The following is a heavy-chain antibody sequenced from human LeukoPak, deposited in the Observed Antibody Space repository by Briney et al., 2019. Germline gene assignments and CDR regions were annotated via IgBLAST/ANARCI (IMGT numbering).Heavy chain of an antibody. Sequence: PGGSLRLSCAASGFTFSSYAMSWVRQAPGKGLEWVSAISGSGGSTYYADSVKGRFTISRDNSKNTLYLQMNSLRAEDTAVYYCAKKGNGGPHQSYYFDYWGQGTLVTVSS. CDR3: AKKGNGGPHQSYYFDY. CDR1: GFTFSSYA. V-gene: IGHV3-23*01. CDR2: ISGSGGST. J-gene: IGHJ4*02. D-gene: IGHD4-23*01.